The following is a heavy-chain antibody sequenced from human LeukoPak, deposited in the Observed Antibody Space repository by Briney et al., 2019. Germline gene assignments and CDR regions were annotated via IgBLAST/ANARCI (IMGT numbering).Heavy chain of an antibody. V-gene: IGHV1-2*04. J-gene: IGHJ6*02. CDR1: GYTFTGYY. Sequence: ASVKVSCKASGYTFTGYYMHWVRQAPGQGLEWMGWINPNSGGTNYAQKFQGWVTMTRDTSISTAYMELSRLRSDDTAVYYCAGRELIGYPYGMDVWGQGTTVTVSS. D-gene: IGHD1-26*01. CDR2: INPNSGGT. CDR3: AGRELIGYPYGMDV.